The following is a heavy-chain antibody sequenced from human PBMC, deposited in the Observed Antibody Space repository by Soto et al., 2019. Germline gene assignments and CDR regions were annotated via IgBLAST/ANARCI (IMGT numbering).Heavy chain of an antibody. Sequence: SETLSLTCTVSGGSISSYYWSWIRQPPGKGLEWIGYIYYSGSTNYNPSLKSRVTISVDKSKNQFSLKLSSVTAADTAVYYCARASAAGSPLFDYWGQGTLVTVSS. D-gene: IGHD6-13*01. CDR2: IYYSGST. J-gene: IGHJ4*02. V-gene: IGHV4-59*01. CDR3: ARASAAGSPLFDY. CDR1: GGSISSYY.